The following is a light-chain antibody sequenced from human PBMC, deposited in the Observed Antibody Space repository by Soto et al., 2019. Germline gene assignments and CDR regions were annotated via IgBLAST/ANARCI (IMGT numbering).Light chain of an antibody. J-gene: IGLJ3*02. V-gene: IGLV3-21*04. CDR2: YDN. CDR1: NIGSRD. CDR3: QVWASSTGV. Sequence: SYELTQPPSVSVAPGETASITCGGDNIGSRDVHWYQQKPGQAPVVVIYYDNERPSGIPDRFSGSNSGNTATLTISRVEAGDEADYYCQVWASSTGVFGGGTKLTVL.